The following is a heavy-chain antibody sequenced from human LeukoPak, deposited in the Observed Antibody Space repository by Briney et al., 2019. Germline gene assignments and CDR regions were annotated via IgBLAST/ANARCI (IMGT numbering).Heavy chain of an antibody. Sequence: SETLSLTCAVYGGSFSGYYWSWIRQPPGKGLEWIGGIDHSGSTNYNPSLKSRVTISVDRANNQFSLKLSSVTAADTAVYYCARFDFWSGYWDYWGQGTLVTVSS. V-gene: IGHV4-34*01. CDR1: GGSFSGYY. J-gene: IGHJ4*02. CDR3: ARFDFWSGYWDY. CDR2: IDHSGST. D-gene: IGHD3-3*01.